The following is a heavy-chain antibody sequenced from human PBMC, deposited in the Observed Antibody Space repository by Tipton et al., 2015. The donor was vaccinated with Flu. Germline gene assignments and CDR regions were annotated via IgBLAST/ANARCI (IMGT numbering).Heavy chain of an antibody. V-gene: IGHV3-7*03. Sequence: SLRLSCAASGFSFSTSWMSWVRQAPGRGLEWVANIKQDGDEKQYLDSVKGRFTISRDNAKNSLYLQMSSLRVEDTAVYYCARGRLSLPLYHYGMDVWGQGTMVTVSS. CDR1: GFSFSTSW. D-gene: IGHD2-21*02. CDR3: ARGRLSLPLYHYGMDV. CDR2: IKQDGDEK. J-gene: IGHJ6*02.